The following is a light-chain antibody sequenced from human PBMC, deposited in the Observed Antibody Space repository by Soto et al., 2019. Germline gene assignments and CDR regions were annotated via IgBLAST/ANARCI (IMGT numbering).Light chain of an antibody. V-gene: IGKV1-39*01. CDR3: QQSYSSPYA. Sequence: DIQMTQSPSSLSASVGDRVTIACRASQSITTYLNWYQQKPGKAPKVLIYAASSLQSGVPSRSRGSGSGTDFTLTISSLQPEDFATYYCQQSYSSPYAFGQGTKLDLK. J-gene: IGKJ2*01. CDR1: QSITTY. CDR2: AAS.